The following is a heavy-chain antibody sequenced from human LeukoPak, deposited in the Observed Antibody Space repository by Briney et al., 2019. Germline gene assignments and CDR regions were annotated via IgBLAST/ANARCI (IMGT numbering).Heavy chain of an antibody. J-gene: IGHJ4*02. Sequence: ASVKVSCKVSGYTLTELSMHWVRQAPGKGLEWMGGFDPEDGETIYAQKLQGRVTMTTDTSTSTAYMELRSLRSDDTAVYYCARDRGLDYYDSSGIDYWGQGTLVTVSS. CDR1: GYTLTELS. CDR2: FDPEDGET. D-gene: IGHD3-22*01. V-gene: IGHV1-24*01. CDR3: ARDRGLDYYDSSGIDY.